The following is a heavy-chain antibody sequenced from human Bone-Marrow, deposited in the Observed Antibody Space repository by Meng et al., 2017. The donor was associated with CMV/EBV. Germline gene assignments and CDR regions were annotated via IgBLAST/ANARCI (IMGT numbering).Heavy chain of an antibody. V-gene: IGHV2-5*02. D-gene: IGHD6-19*01. CDR1: WFSFSNSGVG. J-gene: IGHJ4*02. CDR3: AHITPRPGWIAY. Sequence: ISVKESSPALCEATQTPHLTCTFSWFSFSNSGVGVGWIRQPPGKALEWLALIYWDDYKRYSPSLKSRLTITKNTSKNLVVLTMTNMDPVDKATYYCAHITPRPGWIAYWGQGTLVTVSS. CDR2: IYWDDYK.